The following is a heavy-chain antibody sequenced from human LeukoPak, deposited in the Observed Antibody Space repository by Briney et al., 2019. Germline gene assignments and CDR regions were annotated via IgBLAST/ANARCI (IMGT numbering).Heavy chain of an antibody. CDR2: ISSSGSTI. D-gene: IGHD3-10*01. CDR1: GFTFSSYE. J-gene: IGHJ4*02. Sequence: GGSLRLSCAASGFTFSSYEMNWVRQAPGKGLEWVSYISSSGSTIYYADSVKGRFTISRDNAKNSLYLQMNSLRAEDTAVYYCARARMVRGASTIHFDYWGQGTLVTVSS. V-gene: IGHV3-48*03. CDR3: ARARMVRGASTIHFDY.